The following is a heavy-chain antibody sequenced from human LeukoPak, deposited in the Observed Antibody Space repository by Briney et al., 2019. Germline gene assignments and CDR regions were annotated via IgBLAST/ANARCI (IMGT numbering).Heavy chain of an antibody. D-gene: IGHD6-13*01. V-gene: IGHV3-33*01. CDR1: GFTFSSYG. CDR3: ARRSGEQQLVSYFDY. CDR2: IWYDGSNE. J-gene: IGHJ4*02. Sequence: SGGSLRLSCAASGFTFSSYGMHWVRQAPGKGLEWVAVIWYDGSNEYYADSVKGRFTISRDNSKNTLYLQMNSLRAEDTAVYYCARRSGEQQLVSYFDYWGQGTLVTVSS.